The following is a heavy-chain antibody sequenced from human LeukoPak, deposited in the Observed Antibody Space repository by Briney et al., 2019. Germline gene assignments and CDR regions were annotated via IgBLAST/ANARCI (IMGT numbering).Heavy chain of an antibody. Sequence: GGSLRLSCAASGFTFSSYWMSWVRQAPGKGLEWVANIKQDGSEKYYVDSVKGRLTISRDNAKNSLYLQMNSLRAEDTAVYYCARVRRYSYGYDWYFDLWGRGTLVTVSS. J-gene: IGHJ2*01. CDR1: GFTFSSYW. CDR3: ARVRRYSYGYDWYFDL. D-gene: IGHD5-18*01. CDR2: IKQDGSEK. V-gene: IGHV3-7*05.